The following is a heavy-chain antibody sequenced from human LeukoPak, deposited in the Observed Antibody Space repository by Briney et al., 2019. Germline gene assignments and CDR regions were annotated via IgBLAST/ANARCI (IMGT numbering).Heavy chain of an antibody. CDR1: GSTFSSYA. Sequence: SVKVSCKASGSTFSSYAISWVRQAPGQGLEWMGGIIPIFGTANYAQKFQGRVTITADKSTSTAYMELSSLRSEDTAVYYCARAGRYCSSTSCYLHYWGQGTLVTVSS. CDR3: ARAGRYCSSTSCYLHY. J-gene: IGHJ4*02. D-gene: IGHD2-2*01. V-gene: IGHV1-69*06. CDR2: IIPIFGTA.